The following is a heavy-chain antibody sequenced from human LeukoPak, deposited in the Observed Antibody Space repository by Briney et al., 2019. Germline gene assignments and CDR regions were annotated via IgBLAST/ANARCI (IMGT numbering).Heavy chain of an antibody. V-gene: IGHV1-46*04. CDR2: INPSGGST. D-gene: IGHD3-3*01. Sequence: GASVKVSCKASGYTFAAYYMHWVRQAPGQGLEWMGIINPSGGSTSYAPKLQGRVTLTRDMSTSTVYMELSSLRSEDTAVYYCARAATSFGVASPASWGQGTLVTVSS. J-gene: IGHJ5*02. CDR3: ARAATSFGVASPAS. CDR1: GYTFAAYY.